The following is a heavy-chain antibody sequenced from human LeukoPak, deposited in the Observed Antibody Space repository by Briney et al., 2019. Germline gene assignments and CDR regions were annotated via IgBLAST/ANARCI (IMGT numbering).Heavy chain of an antibody. CDR3: ARVLYYYDSSGYHEDAFDI. Sequence: GASVKVSCKASGYTFTGYYMHWVRQAPGQGLEWMGWINPNSGGTNYAQKFQGRVTMTRDTSISTAYMELSRLRSDDTAVYYCARVLYYYDSSGYHEDAFDIWGQGTMVTVSS. CDR2: INPNSGGT. V-gene: IGHV1-2*02. J-gene: IGHJ3*02. CDR1: GYTFTGYY. D-gene: IGHD3-22*01.